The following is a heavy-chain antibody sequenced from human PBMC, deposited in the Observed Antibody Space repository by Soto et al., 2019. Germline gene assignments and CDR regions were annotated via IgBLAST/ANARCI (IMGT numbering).Heavy chain of an antibody. V-gene: IGHV3-49*03. D-gene: IGHD3-16*02. J-gene: IGHJ4*02. CDR3: TRDQRDYIWGSYRVFDY. CDR2: IRSKAYGGTT. Sequence: GGSLRLSCTASGFTFGDYAMSWFRQAPGKGLEWVGFIRSKAYGGTTEYAASVKGRFTISRDDSKSIAYLQMNSLKTEDTAVYYCTRDQRDYIWGSYRVFDYWGQGTLVTVSS. CDR1: GFTFGDYA.